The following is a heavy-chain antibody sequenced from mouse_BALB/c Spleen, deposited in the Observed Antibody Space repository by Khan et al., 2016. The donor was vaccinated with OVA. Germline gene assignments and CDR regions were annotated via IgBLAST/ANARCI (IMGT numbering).Heavy chain of an antibody. CDR1: GFTFTNYG. V-gene: IGHV9-3-1*01. Sequence: QIQLVQSGPELKKPGETVKISCKASGFTFTNYGMNWVKQAPGKGLKWMGWINTYTGEPTYADDFKGRFVFSLETSASTAYLQINNLKNEDTASXCGARKSYSYGRYFDVWGAGTTVTVSS. J-gene: IGHJ1*01. D-gene: IGHD2-12*01. CDR2: INTYTGEP. CDR3: ARKSYSYGRYFDV.